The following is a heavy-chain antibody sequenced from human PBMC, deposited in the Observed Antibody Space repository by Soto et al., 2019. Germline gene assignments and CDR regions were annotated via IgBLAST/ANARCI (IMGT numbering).Heavy chain of an antibody. CDR3: ASPGNPLDY. D-gene: IGHD1-1*01. Sequence: PGGSLRLSCAASGFTFSSYVMSWVRQAPGKGLEWVSGISGSGGSTYYADYVKGRFTISRDNFKNMLFLHMNSLRAEDTAVYYCASPGNPLDYWGQGTLVTVSS. V-gene: IGHV3-23*01. CDR2: ISGSGGST. J-gene: IGHJ4*02. CDR1: GFTFSSYV.